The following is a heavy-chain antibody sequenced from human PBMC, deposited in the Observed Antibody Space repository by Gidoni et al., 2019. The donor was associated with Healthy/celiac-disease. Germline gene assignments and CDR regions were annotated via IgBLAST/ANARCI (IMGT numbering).Heavy chain of an antibody. CDR1: GLPFSSYS. J-gene: IGHJ4*02. Sequence: EVQLVESGGGLVTPGGSLRLPCAASGLPFSSYSMNWVRQAPGKGLGGVSSISSRRTYIYYADSVKGRFTISKDKGKNSMYLQMNRLRAEDTAVYYCAREGGLWAPYYFDYWGQGTLVTVSS. V-gene: IGHV3-21*01. D-gene: IGHD5-18*01. CDR2: ISSRRTYI. CDR3: AREGGLWAPYYFDY.